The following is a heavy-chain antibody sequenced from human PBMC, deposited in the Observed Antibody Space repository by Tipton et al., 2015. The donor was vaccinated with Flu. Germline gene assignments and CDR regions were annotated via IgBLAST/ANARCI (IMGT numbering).Heavy chain of an antibody. CDR1: GGSLSGYY. V-gene: IGHV4-4*07. J-gene: IGHJ4*02. CDR3: ARDGYSGYDFGYYFDS. Sequence: LRPSCTVSGGSLSGYYWSWIRQPAGKGLEWIGRIYTGGSSYYNPSLKSRVTMSVDTSKNQFSLKLDSMTAADTAVYFCARDGYSGYDFGYYFDSWGQGTLVTVST. D-gene: IGHD5-12*01. CDR2: IYTGGSS.